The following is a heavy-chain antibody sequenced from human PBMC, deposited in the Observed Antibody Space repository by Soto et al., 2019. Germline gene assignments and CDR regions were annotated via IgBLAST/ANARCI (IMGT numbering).Heavy chain of an antibody. CDR2: IYWDDDK. CDR1: GLAPSTSGGG. V-gene: IGHV2-5*02. J-gene: IGHJ4*02. CDR3: AHRLLDSSRPCYY. Sequence: ITLKESGPTLVKPTQTLTLTCTFSGLAPSTSGGGLGWVRHPRGKALELPALIYWDDDKRYSTSLKSRLTITQDTSKNHVVLTQPNMAPVETATYDCAHRLLDSSRPCYYWGQVTLLTVSS. D-gene: IGHD6-13*01.